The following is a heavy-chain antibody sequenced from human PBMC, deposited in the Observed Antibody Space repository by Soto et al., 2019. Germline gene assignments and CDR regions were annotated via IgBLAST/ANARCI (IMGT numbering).Heavy chain of an antibody. CDR3: ARGILSMVRGVIITRYGIDV. CDR2: IYYSGST. V-gene: IGHV4-39*01. D-gene: IGHD3-10*01. Sequence: PSETLSLTCTVSGGSISSSSYYWGWIRQPPGKGLEWIGSIYYSGSTYYNPSLKSRVTISVDTSKNQFSLKLSSVTAADTAVYYCARGILSMVRGVIITRYGIDVWGQGTTVTVSS. CDR1: GGSISSSSYY. J-gene: IGHJ6*02.